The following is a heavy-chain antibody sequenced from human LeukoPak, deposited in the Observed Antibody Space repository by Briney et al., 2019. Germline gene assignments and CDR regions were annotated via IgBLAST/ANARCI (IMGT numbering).Heavy chain of an antibody. V-gene: IGHV4-31*03. D-gene: IGHD3-22*01. Sequence: SQTLSLTCSVSGGSISSRDHYWSWIRQHPGKGLEWIGYIFYSGSTHYNPSLKSRVTISVDPSKNQFSLKLSSVTAADTAVYYCARALYYSSGYFFFDYWGQGILVTVSS. CDR3: ARALYYSSGYFFFDY. CDR1: GGSISSRDHY. CDR2: IFYSGST. J-gene: IGHJ4*02.